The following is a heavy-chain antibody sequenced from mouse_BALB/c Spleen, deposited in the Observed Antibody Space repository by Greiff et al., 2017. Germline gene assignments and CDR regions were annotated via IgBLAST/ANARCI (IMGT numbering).Heavy chain of an antibody. Sequence: EVQLQESGPGLVKPSQSLSLTCTVTGYSITSDYAWNWIRQFPGNKLEWMGYISYSGSTSYNPSLKSRISITRDTSKNQFFLQLNSVTTEDTATYYCARYNYGKIDYWGQGTTLTVSS. D-gene: IGHD2-1*01. V-gene: IGHV3-2*02. J-gene: IGHJ2*01. CDR3: ARYNYGKIDY. CDR2: ISYSGST. CDR1: GYSITSDYA.